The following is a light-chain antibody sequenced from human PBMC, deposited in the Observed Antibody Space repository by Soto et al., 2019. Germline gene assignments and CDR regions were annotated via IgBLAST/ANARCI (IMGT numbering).Light chain of an antibody. Sequence: ILRTQSPATLSVSPGDRATLSCRASQSVSNNLAWYQQKPGQAPRLLIYDASTRAPGIPARYSGSGSGTEFTLTISGLQSEDFAVYYCQQYNNWPPWTFGQGTKVEIK. CDR1: QSVSNN. V-gene: IGKV3-15*01. CDR2: DAS. J-gene: IGKJ1*01. CDR3: QQYNNWPPWT.